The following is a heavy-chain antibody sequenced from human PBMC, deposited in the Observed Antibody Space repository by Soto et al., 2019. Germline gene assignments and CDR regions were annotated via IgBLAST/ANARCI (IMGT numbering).Heavy chain of an antibody. V-gene: IGHV4-59*01. Sequence: SETLSLTCTVPGGSSSSYYWSWIRHPPGRGRGWIGYIYYSVSTNYNPSLKSRVTTSVDMSTNQFSLKLTSVPAADTAVYFCDREGGFPMFGAPHYSCAMDVWDQGTTVTVSS. J-gene: IGHJ6*02. CDR1: GGSSSSYY. CDR2: IYYSVST. D-gene: IGHD3-3*01. CDR3: DREGGFPMFGAPHYSCAMDV.